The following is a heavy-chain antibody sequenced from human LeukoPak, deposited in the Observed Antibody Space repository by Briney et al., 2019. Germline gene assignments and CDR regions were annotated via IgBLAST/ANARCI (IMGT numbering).Heavy chain of an antibody. D-gene: IGHD4-17*01. J-gene: IGHJ4*01. CDR3: VSGGDYHVRLCTY. V-gene: IGHV3-7*03. Sequence: GGSLRLSCAASGFTFVNYWMTWVRQAPGKGLEWVANIKVDGSDKYYVDSVKGRFTISRDNSKNTLYLQMNSLTAEDTAIYYCVSGGDYHVRLCTYWGQGTLVTVSS. CDR1: GFTFVNYW. CDR2: IKVDGSDK.